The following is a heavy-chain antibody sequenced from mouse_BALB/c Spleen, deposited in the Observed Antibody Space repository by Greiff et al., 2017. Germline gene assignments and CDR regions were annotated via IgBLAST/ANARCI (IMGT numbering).Heavy chain of an antibody. V-gene: IGHV1-80*01. CDR1: GYAFSSYW. CDR3: ARYDGYYFDY. D-gene: IGHD2-12*01. J-gene: IGHJ2*01. Sequence: QVQLKESGAELVRPGSSVKISCKASGYAFSSYWMNWVKQRPGQGLEWIGQIYPGDGDTNYNGKFKGKATLTADKSSSTAYMQLSSLTSEDSAVYFCARYDGYYFDYWGQGTTLTVSS. CDR2: IYPGDGDT.